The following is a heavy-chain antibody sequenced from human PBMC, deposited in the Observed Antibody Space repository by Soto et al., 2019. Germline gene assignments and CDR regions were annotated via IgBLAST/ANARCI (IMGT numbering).Heavy chain of an antibody. CDR3: ARVLLGPYSGSWSYYFDY. V-gene: IGHV4-61*01. Sequence: SETLSLTCTVSGGSVSSGSYYWSWIRQPPGKGLEWIGYIYYSGSTNYNPSLKSRVTISVDTSKNQFSLKLSSVTAADTAVYYCARVLLGPYSGSWSYYFDYWGQGTLVTVSS. CDR2: IYYSGST. CDR1: GGSVSSGSYY. J-gene: IGHJ4*02. D-gene: IGHD6-13*01.